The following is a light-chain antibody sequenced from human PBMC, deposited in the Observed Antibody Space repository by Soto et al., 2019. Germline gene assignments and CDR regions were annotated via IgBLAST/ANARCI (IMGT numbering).Light chain of an antibody. CDR1: SSDVGGYNY. Sequence: QSALTQPPSASGSPGQSVTISCTGTSSDVGGYNYVSWYQQHPGKAPKLIIYEVSERPSGVPDRFSGSKSGNTASLTVSGLQPEDEADYYCSSYAGSYTLGVFGTGTKLTVL. V-gene: IGLV2-8*01. J-gene: IGLJ1*01. CDR2: EVS. CDR3: SSYAGSYTLGV.